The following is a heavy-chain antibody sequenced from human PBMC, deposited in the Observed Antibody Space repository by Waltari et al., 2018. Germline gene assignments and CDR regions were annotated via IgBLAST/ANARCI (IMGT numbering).Heavy chain of an antibody. Sequence: EVQLVQSGAEVKKPGATVKISCKVSGYTFTDYYMHWVEKAPGQWLEWMGVIDPEDGETIYAEKFQGRVTITADTSTDTAYMERSSLRSEDTAVYYCATGPRLEYDSSGYHYWGQGTMVTVSS. D-gene: IGHD3-22*01. CDR1: GYTFTDYY. CDR3: ATGPRLEYDSSGYHY. J-gene: IGHJ3*01. V-gene: IGHV1-69-2*01. CDR2: IDPEDGET.